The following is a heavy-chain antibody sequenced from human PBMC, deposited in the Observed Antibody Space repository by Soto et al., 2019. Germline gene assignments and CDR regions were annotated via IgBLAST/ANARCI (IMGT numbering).Heavy chain of an antibody. D-gene: IGHD1-26*01. CDR1: GFTFSNYE. CDR3: AKEATNINNFDY. V-gene: IGHV3-48*03. CDR2: ISSVGSTV. Sequence: EVQLVESGGGLVQPGGSLRLSCAASGFTFSNYEMNWVRQAPGKGLEWVSYISSVGSTVNYADSVKGRFTISRDNAKSSLFLQMNSLRAEDTAVYYCAKEATNINNFDYWGQGTLFTVSS. J-gene: IGHJ4*02.